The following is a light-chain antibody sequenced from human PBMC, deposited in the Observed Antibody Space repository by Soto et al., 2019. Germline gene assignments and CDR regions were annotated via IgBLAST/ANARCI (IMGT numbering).Light chain of an antibody. CDR2: AAS. J-gene: IGKJ4*01. CDR3: QQSANTPPT. CDR1: QSGSKY. V-gene: IGKV1-39*01. Sequence: DIQVSQSPSCLSPSVEDRGTLSCRASQSGSKYVNWDQQKPGLAPKLMIYAASSLQSGVPSRFSGSGSETGFTLTISSLQPGDFATYFCQQSANTPPTFGGGTKVDIK.